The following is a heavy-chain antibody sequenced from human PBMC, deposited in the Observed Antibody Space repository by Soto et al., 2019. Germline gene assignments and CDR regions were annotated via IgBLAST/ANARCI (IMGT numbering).Heavy chain of an antibody. Sequence: SVKVSCKASGGTFSNSAITWVRQAPGQGLEWMGTIIPLFGTANYAQKLQGRVTITADESTSTAYMELSSLRAEDTAVHYCARYQGITTFGVYSMYYNGMDVWGPGTTVTVSS. V-gene: IGHV1-69*13. CDR3: ARYQGITTFGVYSMYYNGMDV. D-gene: IGHD3-3*01. CDR2: IIPLFGTA. CDR1: GGTFSNSA. J-gene: IGHJ6*02.